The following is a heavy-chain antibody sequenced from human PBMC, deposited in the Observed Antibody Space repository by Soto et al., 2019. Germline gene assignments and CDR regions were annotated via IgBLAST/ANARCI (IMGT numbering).Heavy chain of an antibody. CDR3: ARGMGSGWYYFDY. CDR1: GYTLPSYY. J-gene: IGHJ4*02. V-gene: IGHV1-46*03. CDR2: INPSGGST. Sequence: QVQLWQSGAEGKKPGASLKVSCKASGYTLPSYYMHWVRQAPEQGLEWMGIINPSGGSTSYAQKFQGRVTMTRDTSTSTVYMELSSLRSEDTAVYYCARGMGSGWYYFDYWGQGTLVTVSS. D-gene: IGHD6-19*01.